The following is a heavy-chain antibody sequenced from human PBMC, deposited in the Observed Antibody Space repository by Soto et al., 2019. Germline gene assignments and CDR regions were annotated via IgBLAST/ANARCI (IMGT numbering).Heavy chain of an antibody. D-gene: IGHD2-2*01. V-gene: IGHV1-18*01. CDR2: ISAYSGNT. CDR3: ARSLFSTSCYDY. Sequence: PEQGLEWMGWISAYSGNTNYAQKLQGRVTMTRDTSTSTVYMELSSLRSEDTAVYYCARSLFSTSCYDYWGQGTLVTVSS. J-gene: IGHJ4*02.